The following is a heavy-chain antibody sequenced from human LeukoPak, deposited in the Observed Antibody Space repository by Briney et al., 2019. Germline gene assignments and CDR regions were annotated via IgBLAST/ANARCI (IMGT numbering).Heavy chain of an antibody. CDR2: ISWNSGSI. CDR3: AKDNGYCSSTSCSDAFDI. J-gene: IGHJ3*02. V-gene: IGHV3-9*01. Sequence: GGSLRLSCAASGFTFDDYAMPWVRQAPGKGLEGVSGISWNSGSIGYADSVKGRFTISRDNAKNSLYLQMNSLRAEDTALYYCAKDNGYCSSTSCSDAFDIWGQGTMVTVSS. D-gene: IGHD2-2*01. CDR1: GFTFDDYA.